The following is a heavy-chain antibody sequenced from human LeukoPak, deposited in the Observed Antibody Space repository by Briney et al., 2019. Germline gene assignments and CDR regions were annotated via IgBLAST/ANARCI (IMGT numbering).Heavy chain of an antibody. CDR3: ASAGGQYDSSGYYPG. D-gene: IGHD3-22*01. V-gene: IGHV3-23*01. J-gene: IGHJ4*02. CDR2: ISGSGGST. Sequence: GGSLRLSCAASGFTFSSYAMSWVRQAPGKGLEWVSAISGSGGSTYYADSVKGRFTISRDNSKNTLYLQMNSLRAEDTAVYYCASAGGQYDSSGYYPGWGQGTLVTVSS. CDR1: GFTFSSYA.